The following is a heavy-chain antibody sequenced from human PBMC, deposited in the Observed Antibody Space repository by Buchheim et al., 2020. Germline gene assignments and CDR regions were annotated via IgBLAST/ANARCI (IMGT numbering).Heavy chain of an antibody. CDR2: IYYSGST. J-gene: IGHJ5*02. D-gene: IGHD3-22*01. Sequence: QVQLQESGPALVKPSHTLSLPCTVSGGSISSGDYYWSWIRQPPGKGLEWIGYIYYSGSTYYNPSLNSRVTISVDTSKNQFSLKLSYVTAAAAAVYYCASIENYYDSSGTRGWFDPWGQGTL. CDR1: GGSISSGDYY. V-gene: IGHV4-30-4*01. CDR3: ASIENYYDSSGTRGWFDP.